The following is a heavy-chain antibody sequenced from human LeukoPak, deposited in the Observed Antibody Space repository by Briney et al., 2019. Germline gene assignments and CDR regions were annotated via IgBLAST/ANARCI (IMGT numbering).Heavy chain of an antibody. CDR3: ARERGSGYYFDY. J-gene: IGHJ4*02. CDR1: GFTFSSYA. Sequence: GGSLRLSCAASGFTFSSYAMHWVRQAPGKGLERVAVISYDGSNKYYADSVKGRFTISRDNAKNSLYLQMNSLRAEDTALYYCARERGSGYYFDYWGQGTLVTVSS. CDR2: ISYDGSNK. V-gene: IGHV3-30*04. D-gene: IGHD3-10*01.